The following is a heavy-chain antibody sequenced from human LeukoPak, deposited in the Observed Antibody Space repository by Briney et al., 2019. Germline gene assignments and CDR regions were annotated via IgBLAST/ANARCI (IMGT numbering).Heavy chain of an antibody. V-gene: IGHV3-9*01. Sequence: PGGFLRLSCAASGFTFDDYAMHWVRQAPGKGLEWVSGISWNSGSIGYADSVKGRFTISRDNAKNSLYLQMNSLRAEDTAVYYCARNLYYYDSSGYYYYWGQGTLVTVSS. CDR2: ISWNSGSI. CDR3: ARNLYYYDSSGYYYY. D-gene: IGHD3-22*01. CDR1: GFTFDDYA. J-gene: IGHJ4*02.